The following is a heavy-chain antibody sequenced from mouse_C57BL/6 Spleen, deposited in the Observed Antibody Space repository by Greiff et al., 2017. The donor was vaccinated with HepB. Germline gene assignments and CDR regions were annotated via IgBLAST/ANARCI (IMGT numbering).Heavy chain of an antibody. V-gene: IGHV1-53*01. CDR3: ARYGYGSSYRYFDV. CDR1: GYTFTSYW. CDR2: INPSNGGT. D-gene: IGHD1-1*01. J-gene: IGHJ1*03. Sequence: QVQLQQSGTELVKPGASVKLSCKASGYTFTSYWMHWVKQRPGQGLEWIGNINPSNGGTNYNEKFKSKATLTVDKSSSTAYMQLSSLTSEDSAVYYCARYGYGSSYRYFDVWGTGTTVTVSS.